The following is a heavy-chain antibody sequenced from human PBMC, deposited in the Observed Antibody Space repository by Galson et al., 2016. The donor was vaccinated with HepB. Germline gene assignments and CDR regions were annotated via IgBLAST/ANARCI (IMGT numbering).Heavy chain of an antibody. CDR1: GFTLSSFW. CDR3: ATFSLLHPWTY. Sequence: SLRLSCAASGFTLSSFWMHWVRQAPGKGLVWVSRINSDGSSTGYADSVKGRFTTSRDNAKNTLYLQMNSLRAEDTAVYYCATFSLLHPWTYWGQGTLVTVSS. V-gene: IGHV3-74*01. D-gene: IGHD2-15*01. CDR2: INSDGSST. J-gene: IGHJ4*02.